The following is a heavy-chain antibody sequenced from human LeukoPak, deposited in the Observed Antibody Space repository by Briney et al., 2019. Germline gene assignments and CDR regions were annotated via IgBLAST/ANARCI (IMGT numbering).Heavy chain of an antibody. CDR3: ARGRRIFGVVIQNWFDP. CDR2: MNPNSGNT. J-gene: IGHJ5*02. V-gene: IGHV1-8*01. CDR1: GYTFTSYD. D-gene: IGHD3-3*02. Sequence: SVKVSCKASGYTFTSYDINWVRQATGQGLEWMGWMNPNSGNTGYAQKFQGRVTMTRNTSISTAYMGLSSLRYEDTAVYYCARGRRIFGVVIQNWFDPWGQGTLVTVSS.